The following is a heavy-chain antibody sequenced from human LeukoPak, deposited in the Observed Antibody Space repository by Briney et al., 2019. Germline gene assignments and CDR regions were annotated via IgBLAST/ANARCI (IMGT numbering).Heavy chain of an antibody. CDR2: ISGRGTTT. D-gene: IGHD4-23*01. CDR3: GKDPNGNFIGAFDF. J-gene: IGHJ3*01. CDR1: GFTFSSYA. V-gene: IGHV3-23*01. Sequence: GGSLRLSCAASGFTFSSYAMNWVRQAPGKGLEWVSVISGRGTTTYYADSVKGRFTISRDNSKGTLYLQMDSLRVEDTAVYYCGKDPNGNFIGAFDFWGQGTMVTVSS.